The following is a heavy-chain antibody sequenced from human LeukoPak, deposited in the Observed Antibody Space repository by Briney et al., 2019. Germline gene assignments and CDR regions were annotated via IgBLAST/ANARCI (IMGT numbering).Heavy chain of an antibody. V-gene: IGHV3-23*01. D-gene: IGHD6-19*01. Sequence: GGSLRLSCAASGFTFSNYAMTWVRQAPGKGLEWVSTISASGGSTFYADSVKGRFPISRDNSKNTLYLQMNSLRAEDTAVYYCAKGVAVAGTPPVFDYWGQGTLVTVSS. J-gene: IGHJ4*02. CDR1: GFTFSNYA. CDR2: ISASGGST. CDR3: AKGVAVAGTPPVFDY.